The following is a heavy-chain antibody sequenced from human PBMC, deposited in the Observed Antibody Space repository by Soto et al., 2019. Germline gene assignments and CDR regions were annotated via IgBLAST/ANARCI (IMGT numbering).Heavy chain of an antibody. CDR1: GFIFSSYA. V-gene: IGHV3-23*01. J-gene: IGHJ4*02. CDR2: VSASGLNT. D-gene: IGHD3-22*01. CDR3: AKNPGYYYDSTGYHFDY. Sequence: GGSLRLSCAASGFIFSSYAMSWVRQAPGKGLEWVSGVSASGLNTDYADPVKGRFTISRDNSKNTLYLQMNSLRAEDTAVYYCAKNPGYYYDSTGYHFDYWGQGTLVTVSS.